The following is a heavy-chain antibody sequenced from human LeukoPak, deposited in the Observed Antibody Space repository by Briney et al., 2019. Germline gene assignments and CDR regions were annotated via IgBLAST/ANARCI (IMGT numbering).Heavy chain of an antibody. CDR3: ARDDGIVRPFEP. Sequence: AETLSLTCTVSGGSISSYYWSWIRQPAGKGLEWIGRIYTSGSTNYNPSLKSRVTMSVDTSKHQLSLKLSSVTDADTAVYYCARDDGIVRPFEPWGQGTLVTVSS. CDR2: IYTSGST. V-gene: IGHV4-4*07. CDR1: GGSISSYY. D-gene: IGHD2-15*01. J-gene: IGHJ5*02.